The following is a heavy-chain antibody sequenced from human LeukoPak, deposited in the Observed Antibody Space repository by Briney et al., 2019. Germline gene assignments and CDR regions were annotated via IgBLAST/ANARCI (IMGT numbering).Heavy chain of an antibody. V-gene: IGHV3-21*01. J-gene: IGHJ3*02. CDR2: ISSSSSYI. CDR3: ARDAGQLLQRGAFDI. CDR1: GFTFSSYS. D-gene: IGHD2-2*01. Sequence: GGSLRPSCAASGFTFSSYSMNWVRQAPGKGLEWVSSISSSSSYIYYADSVKGRFTISRDNAKNSLYLQMNSLRAEDTAVYYCARDAGQLLQRGAFDIWGQGTMVTVSS.